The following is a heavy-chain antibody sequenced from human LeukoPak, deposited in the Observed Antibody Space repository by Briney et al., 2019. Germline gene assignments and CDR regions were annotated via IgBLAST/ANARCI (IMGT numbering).Heavy chain of an antibody. CDR1: GYTFTSYG. J-gene: IGHJ4*02. D-gene: IGHD6-19*01. CDR2: IGVYNGHT. CDR3: ARDKDTGAVAGTFDN. V-gene: IGHV1-18*01. Sequence: GASVKVSCKASGYTFTSYGISWVRQAPGRGLEWMGWIGVYNGHTKYAENLQGRVTLTTDTSTSTAYMELSSLRFDDTAVYYCARDKDTGAVAGTFDNWGQGTLVTVSS.